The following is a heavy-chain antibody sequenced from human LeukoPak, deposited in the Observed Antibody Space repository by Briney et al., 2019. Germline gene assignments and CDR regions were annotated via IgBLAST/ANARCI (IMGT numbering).Heavy chain of an antibody. CDR2: IYYSGST. CDR1: GGSISSSSYY. Sequence: PSETLSLTCTVSGGSISSSSYYWGWIRQPPGKGLEWIGSIYYSGSTYYNPSLKSRVTIDTSKNQFSLKLSSVTAADTAVYFCARDCSGGSCDAFDIWGQGTMVTVSS. CDR3: ARDCSGGSCDAFDI. J-gene: IGHJ3*02. V-gene: IGHV4-39*02. D-gene: IGHD2-15*01.